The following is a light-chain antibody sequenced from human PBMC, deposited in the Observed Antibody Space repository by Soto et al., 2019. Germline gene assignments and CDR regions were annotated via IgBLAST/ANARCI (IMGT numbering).Light chain of an antibody. V-gene: IGLV2-14*01. CDR1: SSDVGGYDY. Sequence: QSVLTQPASVSGSPGQSITISCTGTSSDVGGYDYVSWFQQHPGKAPKLMIYEVSNRPSGVSNRFSGSKSGNTASLTISGLQAEDEADYYCNSYRSSSTPWVFGGGTKLTVL. CDR3: NSYRSSSTPWV. J-gene: IGLJ3*02. CDR2: EVS.